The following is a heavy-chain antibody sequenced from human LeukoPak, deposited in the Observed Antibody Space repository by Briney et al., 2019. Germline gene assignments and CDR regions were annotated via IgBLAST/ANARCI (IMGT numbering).Heavy chain of an antibody. V-gene: IGHV3-7*01. D-gene: IGHD1-26*01. CDR3: ARAPREGYSGSYYFDY. CDR2: IKQDGSEK. Sequence: GGSLRLSCAASGITFSSYWMSWVRQAPGKGLEWVANIKQDGSEKYYVDSVKGRFTISRDNAKNSLYLQMNSLRAEDTSVYYCARAPREGYSGSYYFDYWGQGTLVTVSS. CDR1: GITFSSYW. J-gene: IGHJ4*02.